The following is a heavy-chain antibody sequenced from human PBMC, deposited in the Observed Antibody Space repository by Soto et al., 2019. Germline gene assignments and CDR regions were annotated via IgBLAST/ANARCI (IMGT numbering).Heavy chain of an antibody. CDR1: GTSFSSYG. D-gene: IGHD3-10*01. J-gene: IGHJ5*02. V-gene: IGHV3-33*07. CDR2: VWYDGKDK. Sequence: GGSLRLSCAASGTSFSSYGMYCVRQAPGKGLEWVALVWYDGKDKYYADSVKGRFTISRDNSKNTLYLQMNNLRGEDTAVYYCARDTFYYYGSGPSSGGFDPWGQGVLVTVSS. CDR3: ARDTFYYYGSGPSSGGFDP.